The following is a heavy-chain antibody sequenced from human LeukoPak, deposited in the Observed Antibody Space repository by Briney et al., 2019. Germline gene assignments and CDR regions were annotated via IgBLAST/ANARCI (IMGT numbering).Heavy chain of an antibody. CDR1: GGSISSRSYY. D-gene: IGHD2-15*01. Sequence: SETLSLTCTVSGGSISSRSYYWGWIRQPPGKGLEWIGSIHYSGTTYYNPSLKSRVTISVDTSKNQFSLKLSSVTAADTAVYYCARLGYCSGGSCYSAYGGGDYMDVWGKGTTVTISS. CDR3: ARLGYCSGGSCYSAYGGGDYMDV. V-gene: IGHV4-39*01. CDR2: IHYSGTT. J-gene: IGHJ6*03.